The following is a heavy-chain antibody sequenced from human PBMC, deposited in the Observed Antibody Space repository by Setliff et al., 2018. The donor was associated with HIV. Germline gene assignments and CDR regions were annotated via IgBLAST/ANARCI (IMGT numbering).Heavy chain of an antibody. CDR2: IIPIFGTA. Sequence: SVKVSCKASGGTFSSYAISWVRQAPGQGLEWMGGIIPIFGTANYAQKFQGRVTITADESTSTAYMELSSLRSEDTAVYYCATRTDYYYYYYMDAWGKGTTVTVSS. CDR1: GGTFSSYA. CDR3: ATRTDYYYYYYMDA. V-gene: IGHV1-69*13. J-gene: IGHJ6*03.